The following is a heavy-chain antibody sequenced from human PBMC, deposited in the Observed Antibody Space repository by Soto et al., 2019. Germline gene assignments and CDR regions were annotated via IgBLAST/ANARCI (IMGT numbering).Heavy chain of an antibody. D-gene: IGHD1-26*01. CDR1: GFTFDDYA. V-gene: IGHV3-9*01. CDR2: ISWNSGSI. J-gene: IGHJ4*02. CDR3: AKDARSGSYYFDY. Sequence: SLRLSCAASGFTFDDYAMHWVRQAPGKGLEWVSGISWNSGSIGYADSVKGRFTISRDNAKNSLYLQMNSLRAEDTALYYCAKDARSGSYYFDYWGQGTLVTVSS.